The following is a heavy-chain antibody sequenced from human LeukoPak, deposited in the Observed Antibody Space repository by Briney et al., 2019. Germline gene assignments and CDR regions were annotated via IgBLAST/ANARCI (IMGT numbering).Heavy chain of an antibody. CDR3: ASDPRKTYSSGWYYFDY. CDR2: ISAYNGNT. J-gene: IGHJ4*02. D-gene: IGHD6-19*01. V-gene: IGHV1-18*01. CDR1: GYTFSTYG. Sequence: ASVKVSCKASGYTFSTYGISWVRQAPGQGLEWMAWISAYNGNTNYAQKFQGRVTMTTDTSTSTAYMELKSLRSDDTAVYYCASDPRKTYSSGWYYFDYWGQGTLVTVSS.